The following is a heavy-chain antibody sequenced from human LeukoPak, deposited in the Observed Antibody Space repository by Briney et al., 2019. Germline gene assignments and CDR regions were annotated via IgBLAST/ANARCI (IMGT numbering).Heavy chain of an antibody. CDR3: ARSVPGGHGYYYYYMDV. CDR2: IYYGGST. D-gene: IGHD1-14*01. Sequence: SETLSLTCTVSGGSINSTSYYWGWIRQPPGKGLEWIGSIYYGGSTYYNPSLKSRVTISVDTSKNQFSLKLSSVTAADTAVYYCARSVPGGHGYYYYYMDVCGKGTTVTVSS. CDR1: GGSINSTSYY. V-gene: IGHV4-39*07. J-gene: IGHJ6*03.